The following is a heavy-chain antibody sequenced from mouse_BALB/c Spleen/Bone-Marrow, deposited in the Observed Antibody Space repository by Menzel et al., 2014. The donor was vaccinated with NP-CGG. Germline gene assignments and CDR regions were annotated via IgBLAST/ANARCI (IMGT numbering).Heavy chain of an antibody. CDR3: AMYYYGSSLFAY. CDR2: IDPANGNT. Sequence: VHVKQSGAELVKPGASVKLSCTASGFNIKDTYMHWVKQRPEQGLEWIGRIDPANGNTKYDPKLQGKATITADTSSSTAYLQLSSLTSEDTAVYYCAMYYYGSSLFAYWGQGTLVTVSA. J-gene: IGHJ3*01. CDR1: GFNIKDTY. D-gene: IGHD1-1*01. V-gene: IGHV14-3*02.